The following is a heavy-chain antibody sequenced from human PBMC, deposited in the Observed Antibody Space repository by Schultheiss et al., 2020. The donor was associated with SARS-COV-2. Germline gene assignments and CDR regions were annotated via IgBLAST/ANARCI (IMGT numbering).Heavy chain of an antibody. CDR1: GGSISSYY. V-gene: IGHV4-34*01. CDR2: INHSGST. J-gene: IGHJ5*02. Sequence: SQTLSLTCTVSGGSISSYYWSWIRQPAGKGLEWIGEINHSGSTNYNPSLKSRVTISVDTSKNQFSLKLSSVTAADTAVYYCARDGYDFWSGYEGGWFDPWGQGTLVTVSS. CDR3: ARDGYDFWSGYEGGWFDP. D-gene: IGHD3-3*01.